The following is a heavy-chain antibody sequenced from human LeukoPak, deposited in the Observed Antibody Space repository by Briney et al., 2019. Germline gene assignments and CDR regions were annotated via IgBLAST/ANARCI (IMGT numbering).Heavy chain of an antibody. CDR2: IYYSGST. D-gene: IGHD3-10*01. J-gene: IGHJ3*02. Sequence: PSETLSLTCTVSGVSISSYYWSWIRQPPGKGLEWIGYIYYSGSTNYNPSLKSRVTISVDTSKNQFSLKLSSVTAADTAVYYCARTTMVRGVGDAFDIWGQGTMVTVSS. CDR1: GVSISSYY. CDR3: ARTTMVRGVGDAFDI. V-gene: IGHV4-59*01.